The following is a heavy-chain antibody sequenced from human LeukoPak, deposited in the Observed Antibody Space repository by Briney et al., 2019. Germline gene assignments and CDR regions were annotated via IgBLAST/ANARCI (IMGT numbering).Heavy chain of an antibody. CDR3: ARHIVRYGRTLTWFDP. CDR1: VGSIISDK. D-gene: IGHD6-13*01. V-gene: IGHV4-4*07. CDR2: IYTSGST. Sequence: SETLSLTSTSSVGSIISDKRRWSRQPAGKGLEWIWRIYTSGSTNYNPSLKSRVTMSVDTSKNQFSLKLSSVTAADTAVYYCARHIVRYGRTLTWFDPWGQGTLVTVSS. J-gene: IGHJ5*02.